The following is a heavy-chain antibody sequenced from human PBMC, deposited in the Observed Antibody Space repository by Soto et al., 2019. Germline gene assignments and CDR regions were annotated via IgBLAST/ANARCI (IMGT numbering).Heavy chain of an antibody. CDR3: ARGRRAVAGPGYFQP. D-gene: IGHD6-19*01. J-gene: IGHJ1*01. CDR1: GGSISSYY. CDR2: ISESGNT. Sequence: QVQLQESGPGLVKPSETLSLTCTVSGGSISSYYWSWIRQPPGKGLEWIGYISESGNTNYNPSLRSRGTISVDTSKNHLSLKLSSVTAADSAVYHCARGRRAVAGPGYFQPWGQGTLVTVSS. V-gene: IGHV4-59*01.